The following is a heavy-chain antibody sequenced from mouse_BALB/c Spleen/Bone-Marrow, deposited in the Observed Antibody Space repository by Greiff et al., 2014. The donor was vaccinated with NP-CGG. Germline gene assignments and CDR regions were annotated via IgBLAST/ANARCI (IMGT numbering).Heavy chain of an antibody. CDR2: INPSSGYT. V-gene: IGHV1-4*01. CDR1: GYTFASYT. J-gene: IGHJ1*01. Sequence: VQLVESGAELARPGASVKMSCKASGYTFASYTMHWVKQRPGQGLEWIGYINPSSGYTNYNQKFKDKATLTADKSSSTAYMQLSSLTSEDSAVYYCSRETPYYGSTYWYFDVWGAGTTVTVSS. CDR3: SRETPYYGSTYWYFDV. D-gene: IGHD1-1*01.